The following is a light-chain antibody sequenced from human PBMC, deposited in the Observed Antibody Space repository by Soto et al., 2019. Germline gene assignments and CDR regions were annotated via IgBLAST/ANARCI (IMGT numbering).Light chain of an antibody. CDR1: QSVKSN. J-gene: IGKJ2*01. V-gene: IGKV3-15*01. Sequence: VMTQSPATLSVSPGARATLSCRANQSVKSNLAWYQHKPGQAPRLLMYGTFTRVIGIPARFSGSGSGTEFTLTISGLQSEDLAIYYCQRYNNWPYTFGQGTKLEI. CDR3: QRYNNWPYT. CDR2: GTF.